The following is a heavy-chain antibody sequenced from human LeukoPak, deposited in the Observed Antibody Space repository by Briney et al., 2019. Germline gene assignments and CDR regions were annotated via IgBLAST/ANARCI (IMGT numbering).Heavy chain of an antibody. CDR2: SYTSGST. CDR1: GASISSYN. CDR3: ARRLDIVVVVAATRNDAFDI. V-gene: IGHV4-4*07. J-gene: IGHJ3*02. Sequence: SAPLSSTSTSAGASISSYNSSWIRAPGQKGLEWIGISYTSGSTNYNPSLKSRVTMSVDTSKNQFSLKLSSVTAADTAVYYCARRLDIVVVVAATRNDAFDIWGQGTMVTVSS. D-gene: IGHD2-15*01.